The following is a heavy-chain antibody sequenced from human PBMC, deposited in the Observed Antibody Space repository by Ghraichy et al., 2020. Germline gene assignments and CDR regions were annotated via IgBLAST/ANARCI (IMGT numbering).Heavy chain of an antibody. J-gene: IGHJ2*01. Sequence: SQTLSLTCTASGGSISSGGYYWNWIRQHPGKGLEWIGYIFDSGTTYYNSSLKSRVTISVDTSKNQFSLKLSSVTAADTAVYYCARESGGDYAGYWYFALWGRGTRVTVSS. CDR3: ARESGGDYAGYWYFAL. CDR2: IFDSGTT. D-gene: IGHD2-21*02. CDR1: GGSISSGGYY. V-gene: IGHV4-31*03.